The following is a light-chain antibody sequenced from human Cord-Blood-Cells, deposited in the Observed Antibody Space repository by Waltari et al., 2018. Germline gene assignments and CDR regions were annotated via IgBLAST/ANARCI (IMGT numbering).Light chain of an antibody. J-gene: IGKJ2*03. CDR3: QQYNNWPPMYS. CDR2: GAS. V-gene: IGKV3-15*01. Sequence: EIVITQSPATLSVSPAERATLSCRASQSVSSDLAWYQQKPRQAPRLRIYGASTSATGSPTRFRGSGSGTEFTLTISSLQSEDFAVYYCQQYNNWPPMYSFGQGTKLEIK. CDR1: QSVSSD.